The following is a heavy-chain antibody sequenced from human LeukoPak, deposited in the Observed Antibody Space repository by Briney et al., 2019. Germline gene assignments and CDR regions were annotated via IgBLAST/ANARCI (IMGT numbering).Heavy chain of an antibody. J-gene: IGHJ4*02. CDR1: GFTFDDYG. CDR2: IKQDGSEK. D-gene: IGHD3-3*01. CDR3: ARETYYDFWSGYYTDY. Sequence: GGSLRLSCAASGFTFDDYGMSWVRQAPGKGLEWVANIKQDGSEKYYVDSVKGRFTISRDNAKNSLYLQMNSLRAEDTAVYYCARETYYDFWSGYYTDYWGQGTLVTVSS. V-gene: IGHV3-7*01.